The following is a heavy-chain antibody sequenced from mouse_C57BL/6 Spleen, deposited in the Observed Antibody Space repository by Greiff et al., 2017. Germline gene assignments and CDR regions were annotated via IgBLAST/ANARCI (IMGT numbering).Heavy chain of an antibody. D-gene: IGHD2-2*01. Sequence: VQLQQSGAELVRPGASVKLSCTASGFNIKDYYMHWVKQRPEQGLEWIGRIDPEDGDTEYAPKFQGKATMTADTSSNTAYLQLSSLTSEDTAVYYCTLDLLWLRRYFDVWGTGTTVTVSS. J-gene: IGHJ1*03. CDR3: TLDLLWLRRYFDV. V-gene: IGHV14-1*01. CDR1: GFNIKDYY. CDR2: IDPEDGDT.